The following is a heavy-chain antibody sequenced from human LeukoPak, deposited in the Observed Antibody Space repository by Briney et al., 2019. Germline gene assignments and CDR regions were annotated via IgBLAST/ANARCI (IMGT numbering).Heavy chain of an antibody. D-gene: IGHD3-16*01. CDR2: IKEDESTK. CDR3: ARAVDVADY. V-gene: IGHV3-7*01. Sequence: PGGSLRLSCAASGFIFTDHWMSWVRQAPGKGVEWVANIKEDESTKFYADSVRGRFTISRDNAKSSVYLQMNNLRVEDTALYYCARAVDVADYWGRGTLVTVSS. CDR1: GFIFTDHW. J-gene: IGHJ4*02.